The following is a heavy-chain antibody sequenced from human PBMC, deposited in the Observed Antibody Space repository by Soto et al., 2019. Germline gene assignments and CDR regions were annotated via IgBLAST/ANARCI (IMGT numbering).Heavy chain of an antibody. D-gene: IGHD3-10*01. Sequence: ASVKVSCKASGFTFTSSAVQWVRQARGQRLEWIGWIVVGSGNTNYAQKFQERVTITRDMSTSTAYMELSSLRSEDTAVYYCARPHTVRGVIGGMDVWGQGTTVTVSS. V-gene: IGHV1-58*01. CDR1: GFTFTSSA. CDR3: ARPHTVRGVIGGMDV. J-gene: IGHJ6*02. CDR2: IVVGSGNT.